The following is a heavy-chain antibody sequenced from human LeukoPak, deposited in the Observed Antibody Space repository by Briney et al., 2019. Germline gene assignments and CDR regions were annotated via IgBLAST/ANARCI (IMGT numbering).Heavy chain of an antibody. V-gene: IGHV3-23*01. CDR1: GFTFSSYA. Sequence: PGGSLRLSCAASGFTFSSYAMSWVRQAPGKGLEWVSAISGSGGSTYYADSVKGRFTISRDNSKNTLYLQMNSLRAEDTAAYYCAKVPTYDILTGFYYWGQGTLVTVSS. J-gene: IGHJ4*02. CDR3: AKVPTYDILTGFYY. D-gene: IGHD3-9*01. CDR2: ISGSGGST.